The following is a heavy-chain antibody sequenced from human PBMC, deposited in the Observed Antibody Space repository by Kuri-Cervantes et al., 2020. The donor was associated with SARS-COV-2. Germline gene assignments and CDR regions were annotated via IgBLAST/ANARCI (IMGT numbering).Heavy chain of an antibody. Sequence: GESLKISCAASGFTFSSYAMSWVRQAPGKGLEWVSAISGSGGSTYYADSVKGRFTISRDNSKNTLYLQMNSLRAEDTAVYYCARDLSIAPVLDYWGQGTLVTVSS. D-gene: IGHD6-6*01. CDR3: ARDLSIAPVLDY. CDR1: GFTFSSYA. V-gene: IGHV3-23*01. J-gene: IGHJ4*02. CDR2: ISGSGGST.